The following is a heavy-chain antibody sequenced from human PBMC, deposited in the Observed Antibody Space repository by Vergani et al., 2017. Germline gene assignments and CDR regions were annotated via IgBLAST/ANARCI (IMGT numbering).Heavy chain of an antibody. V-gene: IGHV3-21*02. J-gene: IGHJ4*02. Sequence: EVQLVESGGGLVKPGGSLRLSGAASGFSFSSYSMNWVRQAPGKGLEWVASISGSSSYVFYRDSVEGRFTITRDNAKKSVYLQMNSLRAEDTAMYFCARGLWDCTHIRCSPPSYWGQGTQVTVSS. CDR3: ARGLWDCTHIRCSPPSY. CDR2: ISGSSSYV. CDR1: GFSFSSYS. D-gene: IGHD2-8*01.